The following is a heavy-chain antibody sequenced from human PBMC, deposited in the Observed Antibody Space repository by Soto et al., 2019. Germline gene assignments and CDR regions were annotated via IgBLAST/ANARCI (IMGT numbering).Heavy chain of an antibody. D-gene: IGHD1-26*01. Sequence: QVQLVQSGAEVKKPGASVKVSCKASGYTFTSYAMHWVRQAPGQRLEWMGWINAGNGNTKYSQKFQGRVTITRDTSASTAYMELSSLRSEDTAVYYCARGWWELPRWAGDYYYYYGMDVWGQGTTVTVSS. J-gene: IGHJ6*02. CDR3: ARGWWELPRWAGDYYYYYGMDV. V-gene: IGHV1-3*01. CDR1: GYTFTSYA. CDR2: INAGNGNT.